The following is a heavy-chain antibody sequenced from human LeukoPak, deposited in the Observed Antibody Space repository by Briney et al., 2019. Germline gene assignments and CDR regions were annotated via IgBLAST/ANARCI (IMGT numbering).Heavy chain of an antibody. CDR3: ARDPFSRYHDFWSGYLATYFDY. J-gene: IGHJ4*02. V-gene: IGHV1-18*01. CDR2: ISAYKGNT. CDR1: GYTLTSSG. Sequence: ASVKVSCKDSGYTLTSSGSSWVRQAPGQGLEWMGWISAYKGNTTHAQKLQGRVTMTTDTSKSTAHIERRSLRYNDTAVYYCARDPFSRYHDFWSGYLATYFDYWGQGTLVTVSS. D-gene: IGHD3-3*01.